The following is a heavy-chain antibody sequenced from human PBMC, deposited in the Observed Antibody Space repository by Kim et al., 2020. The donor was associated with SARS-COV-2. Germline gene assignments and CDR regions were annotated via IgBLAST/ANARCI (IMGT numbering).Heavy chain of an antibody. D-gene: IGHD6-19*01. J-gene: IGHJ6*02. Sequence: GESLKISCKGSGYSFTSYWISWVRQMPGKGLEWMGRIDPSDSYTNYSPSFQGHVTISADKSISTAYLQWSSLKASDTAMYYCARHVGGQWLYFYGMDVWGQGTTVTVSS. CDR1: GYSFTSYW. CDR3: ARHVGGQWLYFYGMDV. CDR2: IDPSDSYT. V-gene: IGHV5-10-1*01.